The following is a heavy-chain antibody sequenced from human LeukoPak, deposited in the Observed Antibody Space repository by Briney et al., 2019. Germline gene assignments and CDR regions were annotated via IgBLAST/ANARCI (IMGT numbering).Heavy chain of an antibody. CDR1: GYTFTGYY. V-gene: IGHV1-2*02. CDR2: INPNSGGT. CDR3: AREDQWLVIFDY. Sequence: ASVKVSCKASGYTFTGYYMHWVRQAPGQGLEWMGWINPNSGGTNYAQKFQGRVTMTRGTSISTAYMELSRLRSDDTAVYYCAREDQWLVIFDYWGQGTLVTVSS. J-gene: IGHJ4*02. D-gene: IGHD6-19*01.